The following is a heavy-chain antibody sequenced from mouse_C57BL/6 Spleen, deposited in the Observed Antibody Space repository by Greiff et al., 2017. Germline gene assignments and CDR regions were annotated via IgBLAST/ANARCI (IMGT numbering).Heavy chain of an antibody. CDR1: GYTFTSYW. CDR3: AILTTVVPRTAFDY. CDR2: IHPSDSAT. V-gene: IGHV1-74*01. Sequence: QVQLQQPGAELVKPGASVKVSCKASGYTFTSYWMHWVKQRPGQGLEWIGRIHPSDSATNYNQKFKGKATLTVDQSSSTAYMQLSSLTSADSAVYYCAILTTVVPRTAFDYWGQGTTLTVSS. J-gene: IGHJ2*01. D-gene: IGHD1-1*01.